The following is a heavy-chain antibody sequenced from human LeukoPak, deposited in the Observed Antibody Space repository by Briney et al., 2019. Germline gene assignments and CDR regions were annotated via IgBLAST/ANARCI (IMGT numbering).Heavy chain of an antibody. J-gene: IGHJ4*02. Sequence: SETLSLTCAVYGGSFSGYCWTWIRQPPGKGLEWIGEINHSGNTDYNPSLKSRVAISVDTSKNQFSLKLSSVIAADTAMYYCARSKDGSGFAAYWGQGTQVTVSS. V-gene: IGHV4-34*01. CDR3: ARSKDGSGFAAY. D-gene: IGHD3-22*01. CDR1: GGSFSGYC. CDR2: INHSGNT.